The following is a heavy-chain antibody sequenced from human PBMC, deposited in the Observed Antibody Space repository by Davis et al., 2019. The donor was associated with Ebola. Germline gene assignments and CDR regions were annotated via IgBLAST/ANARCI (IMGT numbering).Heavy chain of an antibody. CDR3: ARRSGYSYGYEGMDV. J-gene: IGHJ6*04. Sequence: PGGSLRLSCAASGFTFSSYWMHWVRHAPEKGLVWVSRINGDGSRTSYADSVKGRFTISRDNAKNTLYLQMNSLRAEDTAVYYCARRSGYSYGYEGMDVWGKGTTVTVSS. D-gene: IGHD5-18*01. CDR2: INGDGSRT. V-gene: IGHV3-74*01. CDR1: GFTFSSYW.